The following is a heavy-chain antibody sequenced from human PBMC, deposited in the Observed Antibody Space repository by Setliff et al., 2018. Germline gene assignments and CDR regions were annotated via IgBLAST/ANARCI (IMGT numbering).Heavy chain of an antibody. CDR3: ARGGTFRYFDY. D-gene: IGHD5-12*01. Sequence: GGSLRLSCGASGFTFSTHAMHWVRQAPGKGLEWVAMIWSDGNNQFYPGSVKGRFTVSRDNSKNMVYLQMDNLRVDDTAVYYCARGGTFRYFDYWGQGTPVTVSS. CDR1: GFTFSTHA. CDR2: IWSDGNNQ. J-gene: IGHJ4*02. V-gene: IGHV3-33*01.